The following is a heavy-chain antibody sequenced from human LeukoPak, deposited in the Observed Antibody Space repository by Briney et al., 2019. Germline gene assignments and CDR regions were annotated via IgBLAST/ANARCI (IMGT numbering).Heavy chain of an antibody. CDR3: ARSYRSGSYWFDP. J-gene: IGHJ5*02. Sequence: ASVKVSCKASGYTFTGYYMHWVRQAPGQGLEWMGWINPNSGGTNYAQKFQGRVTMTRDTSISTAYMELSRLRSDDTAVYYCARSYRSGSYWFDPWGQGTLVTISS. V-gene: IGHV1-2*02. CDR1: GYTFTGYY. CDR2: INPNSGGT. D-gene: IGHD1-26*01.